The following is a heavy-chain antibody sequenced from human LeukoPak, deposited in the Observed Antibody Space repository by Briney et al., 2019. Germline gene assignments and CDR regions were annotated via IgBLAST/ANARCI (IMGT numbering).Heavy chain of an antibody. Sequence: SETLFLTCSVSGGSISNYYWSWIRQPPGKGLEWIGCIYNSGTTNYNPSLKSRVTISVDTSKNQFSLKLSSVTAADTAVYFCARVPELPQYYYYMDVWGEGTTVTVSS. CDR3: ARVPELPQYYYYMDV. J-gene: IGHJ6*03. CDR1: GGSISNYY. V-gene: IGHV4-59*01. D-gene: IGHD1-14*01. CDR2: IYNSGTT.